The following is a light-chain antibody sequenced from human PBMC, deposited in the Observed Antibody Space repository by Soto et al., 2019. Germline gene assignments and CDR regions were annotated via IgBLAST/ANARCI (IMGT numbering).Light chain of an antibody. V-gene: IGLV2-23*01. Sequence: QSALTQPASVSGSPGQSITISCTGTRSNVGSYNLVSWYQQHPGKAPKLMIYESSKRPSGVSNRFSGSKSGNTASLTISWLQAEDEADYYCCSYAGSRTYVFGTGTKRTVL. J-gene: IGLJ1*01. CDR2: ESS. CDR1: RSNVGSYNL. CDR3: CSYAGSRTYV.